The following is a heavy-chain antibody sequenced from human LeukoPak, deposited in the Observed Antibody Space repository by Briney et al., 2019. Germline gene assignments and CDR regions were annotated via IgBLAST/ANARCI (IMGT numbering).Heavy chain of an antibody. J-gene: IGHJ4*02. V-gene: IGHV4-59*08. CDR2: TSYIGNI. D-gene: IGHD2-2*01. CDR1: GGPFSNYY. CDR3: ARRGVPSKFYYFDS. Sequence: SETLSLTCTVSGGPFSNYYWTWIRQSPGKGLEWIGSTSYIGNINYNPSLKTRVTISVESSKDQFSLKLSSVTAADTAVYYCARRGVPSKFYYFDSWGQGTLVTVSS.